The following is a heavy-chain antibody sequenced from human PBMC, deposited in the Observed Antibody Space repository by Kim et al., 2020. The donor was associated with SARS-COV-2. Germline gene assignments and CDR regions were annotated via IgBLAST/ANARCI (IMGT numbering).Heavy chain of an antibody. CDR1: GFTFSSYW. D-gene: IGHD3-9*01. V-gene: IGHV3-7*01. J-gene: IGHJ3*02. CDR3: ASNFDWLLFNDAFDI. CDR2: IKQDGSEK. Sequence: GGSLRLSCAASGFTFSSYWMSWVRQAPGKGLEWVANIKQDGSEKYYVDSVKGRFTISRDNAKNSLYLQMNSLRAEDTAVYYCASNFDWLLFNDAFDIWGQGTMVTVSS.